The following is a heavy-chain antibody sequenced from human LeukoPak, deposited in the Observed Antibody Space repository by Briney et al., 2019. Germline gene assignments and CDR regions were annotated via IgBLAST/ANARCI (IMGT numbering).Heavy chain of an antibody. CDR2: INPSGGST. D-gene: IGHD5-18*01. J-gene: IGHJ4*02. CDR3: ARDMYSYTTYYFDY. Sequence: ASVKGSCKASGYTFTSYYIHWVRQAPGQGLEWVGKINPSGGSTSYAQKFQGRVTMTRDTSTSAVYMGLSSLRSEDTAVYYCARDMYSYTTYYFDYWGQGTLVTVSS. V-gene: IGHV1-46*01. CDR1: GYTFTSYY.